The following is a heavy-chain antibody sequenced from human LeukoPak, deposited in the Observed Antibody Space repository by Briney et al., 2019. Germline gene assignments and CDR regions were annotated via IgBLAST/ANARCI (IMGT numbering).Heavy chain of an antibody. Sequence: AAVKVSFKASGGTFSSYVISWVGQAAGQGLEWMGGIIPSFVTANYAQKLQGRVTITAGESTSTAYMELSSLRSEDTAVYYCARDDSEAGIDSWGQGTLVTVSS. CDR1: GGTFSSYV. D-gene: IGHD2-21*01. J-gene: IGHJ5*01. CDR2: IIPSFVTA. CDR3: ARDDSEAGIDS. V-gene: IGHV1-69*13.